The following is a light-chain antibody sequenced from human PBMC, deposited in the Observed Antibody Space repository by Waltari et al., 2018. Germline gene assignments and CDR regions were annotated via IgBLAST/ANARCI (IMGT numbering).Light chain of an antibody. CDR3: QQYYTSPYT. CDR2: WAA. CDR1: QSVLYSSDNKKY. V-gene: IGKV4-1*01. Sequence: DIVMTQSPDSLAVSLVERATINCKSSQSVLYSSDNKKYLAWYQQKPGHPPKLLIYWAATRESGVPDRFSGSGSGTDFTLSISSLQAEDVAVYYCQQYYTSPYTFGQGTKLEIK. J-gene: IGKJ2*01.